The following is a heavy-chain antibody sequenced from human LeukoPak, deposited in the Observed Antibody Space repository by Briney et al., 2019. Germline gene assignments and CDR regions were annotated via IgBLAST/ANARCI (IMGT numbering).Heavy chain of an antibody. CDR3: ARDRVVTPYNWFDP. CDR1: GFTFSDYA. CDR2: ISGGGGAT. Sequence: GGSLRPSCAASGFTFSDYAMAWVRQAPGKGLEWVSSISGGGGATSYADSVKGRFTISRDNHVNTLYLQMDILRVEDTAVYYCARDRVVTPYNWFDPWGQGTLVPVSS. J-gene: IGHJ5*02. V-gene: IGHV3-23*01. D-gene: IGHD4-23*01.